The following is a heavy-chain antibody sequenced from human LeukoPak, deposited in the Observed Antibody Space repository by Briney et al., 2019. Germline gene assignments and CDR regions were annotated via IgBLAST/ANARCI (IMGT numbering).Heavy chain of an antibody. D-gene: IGHD2-21*01. J-gene: IGHJ3*02. Sequence: SGGSLRLSCAASGFTFSSYEMNWVRHAPGKGLEGVSYISSSGSTIYYADSVKGRFTISRDNAKTSLYLQRNSLRAEDTAVYYCARVVGGGAFDIWGQGTMVTVYS. CDR3: ARVVGGGAFDI. V-gene: IGHV3-48*03. CDR1: GFTFSSYE. CDR2: ISSSGSTI.